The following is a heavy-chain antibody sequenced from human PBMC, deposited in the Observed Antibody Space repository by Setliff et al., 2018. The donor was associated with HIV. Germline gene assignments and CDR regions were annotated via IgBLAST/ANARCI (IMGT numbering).Heavy chain of an antibody. J-gene: IGHJ4*02. Sequence: SETLSLTCTVSGDSIRGYYWSWIRQPPGKGLEWMGYVFYTGFAAYNPSPKSRLTISVDSSKNQFSLKLSSVTAADTAVYYCARQRGLRGYYGSNSLYYFDSWGQGTLVTVSS. CDR2: VFYTGFA. D-gene: IGHD3-10*01. CDR3: ARQRGLRGYYGSNSLYYFDS. CDR1: GDSIRGYY. V-gene: IGHV4-59*08.